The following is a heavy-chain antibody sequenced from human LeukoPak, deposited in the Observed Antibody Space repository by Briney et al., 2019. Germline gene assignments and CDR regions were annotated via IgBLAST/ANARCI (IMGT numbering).Heavy chain of an antibody. CDR2: VYTNANT. CDR1: GDSVSGYY. J-gene: IGHJ6*03. CDR3: ARGLRDEERHYGYYYMDV. Sequence: SDTLSLTCTVSGDSVSGYYGSWIRQPPGKGLEWIGYVYTNANTNYNPSLKSRVTMSVDTSKNQFSLKLTSVTAADTAVYYCARGLRDEERHYGYYYMDVWGKGTTVTISS. V-gene: IGHV4-4*09. D-gene: IGHD3-22*01.